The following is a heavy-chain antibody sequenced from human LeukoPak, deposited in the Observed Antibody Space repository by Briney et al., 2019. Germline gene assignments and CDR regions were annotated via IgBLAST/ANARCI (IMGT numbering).Heavy chain of an antibody. Sequence: GGSLRLSCVGSGFTFSSYAMSWVRQAPGKGLEWVSVIYSGGSTYYADSVKGRFTISRDNSKNTLYLQMNSPRAEDTAVYYCARGDRITIFGVVISDYWGQGTLVTVSS. V-gene: IGHV3-66*02. CDR1: GFTFSSYA. CDR2: IYSGGST. CDR3: ARGDRITIFGVVISDY. D-gene: IGHD3-3*01. J-gene: IGHJ4*02.